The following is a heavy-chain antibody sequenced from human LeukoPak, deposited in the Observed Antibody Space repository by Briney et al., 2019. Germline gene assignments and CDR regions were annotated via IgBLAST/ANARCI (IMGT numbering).Heavy chain of an antibody. CDR2: ISYDGSNK. Sequence: PGGSLRLSCAASGFTFSSYGMHWVRQAPGKGLEWVAVISYDGSNKYYADSVKGRFTISRDNSKNTLYLQMNSLRAEDTAVYYCAKDLDLWFGESPVDYWGQGTLVTVSS. V-gene: IGHV3-30*18. CDR3: AKDLDLWFGESPVDY. D-gene: IGHD3-10*01. J-gene: IGHJ4*02. CDR1: GFTFSSYG.